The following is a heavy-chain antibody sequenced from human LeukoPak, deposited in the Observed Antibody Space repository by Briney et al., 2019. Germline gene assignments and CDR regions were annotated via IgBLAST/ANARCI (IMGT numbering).Heavy chain of an antibody. CDR1: GGSISSSSYS. CDR3: AGGYSRFVFDY. J-gene: IGHJ4*02. CDR2: IYYSGST. D-gene: IGHD5-18*01. V-gene: IGHV4-39*01. Sequence: SETLSLTCTVSGGSISSSSYSWGWIRQPPGKGLEWSGSIYYSGSTYYNPSLKSRVTISVDTSKNQFSLKLSSVTAADTAVYYCAGGYSRFVFDYWGQGTLVTVSS.